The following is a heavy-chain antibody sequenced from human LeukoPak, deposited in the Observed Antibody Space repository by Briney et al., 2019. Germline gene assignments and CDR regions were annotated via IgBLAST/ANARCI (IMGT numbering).Heavy chain of an antibody. CDR2: IYDSGST. CDR1: GGSINSYY. Sequence: SETLSLTCTVSGGSINSYYWSWIRQPPGKGLEWIGYIYDSGSTNYNPSLKSRVTISVDTSKDQFSLKLSSVTAADTAVYYCACLTTADAFDIWGQGTMVTVSS. CDR3: ACLTTADAFDI. J-gene: IGHJ3*02. V-gene: IGHV4-59*01. D-gene: IGHD3-22*01.